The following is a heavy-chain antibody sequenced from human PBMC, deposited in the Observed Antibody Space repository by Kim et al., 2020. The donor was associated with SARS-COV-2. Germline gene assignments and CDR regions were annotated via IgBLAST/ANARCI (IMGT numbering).Heavy chain of an antibody. CDR3: ARGRRVLRFLEWLLYFDY. Sequence: SETLSLTCAVYGGSFSGYYWSCIRQHPGKEREWSGEINHSGSTNYNPSLKSRVTISVDTTKNQYSLKLISVTAADTAVYYCARGRRVLRFLEWLLYFDYWGQGPLVPVSS. D-gene: IGHD3-3*01. CDR2: INHSGST. V-gene: IGHV4-34*01. CDR1: GGSFSGYY. J-gene: IGHJ4*02.